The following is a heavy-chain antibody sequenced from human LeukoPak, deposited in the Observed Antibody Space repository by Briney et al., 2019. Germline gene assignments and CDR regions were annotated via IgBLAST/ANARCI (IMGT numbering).Heavy chain of an antibody. J-gene: IGHJ1*01. CDR1: GFTFSSYG. CDR3: AKGDTTWNDYGDYVNFQH. V-gene: IGHV3-30*02. CDR2: IRYDGSNK. D-gene: IGHD4-17*01. Sequence: GGSLRLSCAASGFTFSSYGMHWVRQAPGKGLEWVAFIRYDGSNKYYADSVKGRFTISRDNSKNTLYLQMNSPRAEDTAVYYCAKGDTTWNDYGDYVNFQHWGQGTLVTVSS.